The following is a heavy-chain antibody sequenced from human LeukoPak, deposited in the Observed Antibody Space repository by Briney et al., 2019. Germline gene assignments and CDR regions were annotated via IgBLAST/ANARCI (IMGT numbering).Heavy chain of an antibody. CDR3: AKTPRDHYDFWSGYYTTESID. J-gene: IGHJ4*02. CDR1: GFTFSSYG. D-gene: IGHD3-3*01. V-gene: IGHV3-30*02. CDR2: IRYDGSNK. Sequence: GGSLRLSCAASGFTFSSYGMHWVRQAPGKGLEWVAFIRYDGSNKYYADSVKGRFTISRDNSKNTLYLKMNSLRTEDTAVYYCAKTPRDHYDFWSGYYTTESIDWGQGTLVTVSS.